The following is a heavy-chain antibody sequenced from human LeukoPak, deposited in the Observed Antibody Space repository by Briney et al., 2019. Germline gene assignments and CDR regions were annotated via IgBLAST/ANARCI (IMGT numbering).Heavy chain of an antibody. CDR2: ISGGGSNM. D-gene: IGHD5-12*01. Sequence: GGSLRLSCAASGFTFSSYAMNWVRQGPGKGLEWVSVISGGGSNMYYADSVKGRFTISRDNSKNTLYLQMNSLRAEDTAVYYCARNENSGWGYFDYWGQGTLVTVSS. CDR1: GFTFSSYA. CDR3: ARNENSGWGYFDY. J-gene: IGHJ4*02. V-gene: IGHV3-23*01.